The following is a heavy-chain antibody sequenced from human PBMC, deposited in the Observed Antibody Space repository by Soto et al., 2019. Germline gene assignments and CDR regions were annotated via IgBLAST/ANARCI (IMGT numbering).Heavy chain of an antibody. D-gene: IGHD3-10*01. CDR2: ISGSGGST. CDR1: GFTFSPYA. V-gene: IGHV3-23*01. Sequence: EVQLLESGGGLVQPGGSLRLSCAASGFTFSPYAMSWVRQAPGKGLEWVSSISGSGGSTNYADSVKGRFTVSRDNSKRTLSLQMNSPREEDTAIYYCAKGLRRLLRTQYYYGLDVWGRGTTVTVSS. CDR3: AKGLRRLLRTQYYYGLDV. J-gene: IGHJ6*02.